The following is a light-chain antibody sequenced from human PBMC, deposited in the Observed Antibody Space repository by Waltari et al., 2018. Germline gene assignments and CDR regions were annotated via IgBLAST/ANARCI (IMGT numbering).Light chain of an antibody. CDR3: QQYYSSPRT. J-gene: IGKJ1*01. V-gene: IGKV4-1*01. CDR2: WAS. CDR1: QCVLHRTNHKNY. Sequence: DIVMTQSPDSLAVSLGERAAFNCKSSQCVLHRTNHKNYLAWFQQKPGQPPKLLIYWASTRESGIPDRFSGSGSGTDFTLTISSLQAEDVAVYYCQQYYSSPRTFGQGTKVEIK.